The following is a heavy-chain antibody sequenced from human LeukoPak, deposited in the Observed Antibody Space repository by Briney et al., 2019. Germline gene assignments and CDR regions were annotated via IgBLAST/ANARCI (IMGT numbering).Heavy chain of an antibody. CDR3: ARGLEKGYSYGIDY. CDR2: ISWNSGTI. V-gene: IGHV3-9*01. CDR1: GFTFSSYN. Sequence: PGGSLRLSCAASGFTFSSYNMNWVRQAPGKGLEWVSGISWNSGTIGHADSVKGRFTISRDNAKDSLYLQMNSLRTDDTALYYCARGLEKGYSYGIDYWGQGTLVTVSS. J-gene: IGHJ4*02. D-gene: IGHD5-18*01.